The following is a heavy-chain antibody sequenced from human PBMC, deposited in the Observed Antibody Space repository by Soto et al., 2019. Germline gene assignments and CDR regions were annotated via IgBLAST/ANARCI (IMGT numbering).Heavy chain of an antibody. CDR1: GLVSGSTFDNYA. D-gene: IGHD6-19*01. V-gene: IGHV3-23*01. J-gene: IGHJ6*02. Sequence: EVHLLESGGGLVQRGGSLRASCVISGLVSGSTFDNYAMNWVRQAPGKGLEWVSSTTGGGVTSYYADSVRGRFTISRDNSKNTRYLQLNSLRAEDTAVYYCAKSQALAGRSYFYYGIDVWGQGTTVTVSS. CDR2: TTGGGVTS. CDR3: AKSQALAGRSYFYYGIDV.